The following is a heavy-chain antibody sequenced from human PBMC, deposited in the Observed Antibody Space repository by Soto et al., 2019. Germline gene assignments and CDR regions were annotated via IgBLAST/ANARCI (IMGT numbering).Heavy chain of an antibody. V-gene: IGHV3-30-3*01. CDR3: ARDPYDFWSGYLDPGSYYFDY. D-gene: IGHD3-3*01. CDR2: ISYDGSNK. CDR1: GFTFSSYA. Sequence: GGSLRLSCAASGFTFSSYAIHWVRQAPGKGLEWVAVISYDGSNKYYADSVKGRFTISRDNSKNTLYLQMNSLRAEDTAVYYCARDPYDFWSGYLDPGSYYFDYWGQGTLVTVSS. J-gene: IGHJ4*02.